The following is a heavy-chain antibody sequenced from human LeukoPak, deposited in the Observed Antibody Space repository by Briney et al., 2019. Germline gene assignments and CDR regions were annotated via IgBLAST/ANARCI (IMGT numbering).Heavy chain of an antibody. V-gene: IGHV1-58*02. CDR1: GFTFTSSA. Sequence: ASVTVSCKASGFTFTSSAMQWVRQARGQRLEGIGWIFVGSGNTNYAQKFQERVTITRDMSTSTAYMELSSLRSEDTAVYYCAAEGYDSSGYPYYFDYWGQGTLVTVSS. CDR3: AAEGYDSSGYPYYFDY. D-gene: IGHD3-22*01. CDR2: IFVGSGNT. J-gene: IGHJ4*02.